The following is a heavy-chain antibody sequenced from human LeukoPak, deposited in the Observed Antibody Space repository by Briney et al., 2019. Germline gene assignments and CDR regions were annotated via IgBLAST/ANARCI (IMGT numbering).Heavy chain of an antibody. V-gene: IGHV1-69*13. D-gene: IGHD6-13*01. J-gene: IGHJ4*02. Sequence: SMKVSCKASGGTFSSYAISWVRQAPGQGLEWMGGIIPIFGTANYAQKFQGRVTITADESTSTAYMELSSLRSEDTAVYYCARVSGYSSSPFDYWGQGTLVTVSS. CDR3: ARVSGYSSSPFDY. CDR2: IIPIFGTA. CDR1: GGTFSSYA.